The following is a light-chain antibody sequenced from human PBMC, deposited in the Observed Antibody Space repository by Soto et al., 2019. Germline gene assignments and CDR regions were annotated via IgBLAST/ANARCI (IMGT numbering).Light chain of an antibody. CDR2: GAS. CDR1: QSVNSN. V-gene: IGKV3-15*01. CDR3: QQYNNWPFT. Sequence: EIMMTQSPVTLFVSPGARATLSCRASQSVNSNLAWYQQKPGQAPRLLIYGASTRATGIPASFIGNGSGTEFTLTASSLQPEVFSFYYCQQYNNWPFTYGPGTKVDIK. J-gene: IGKJ3*01.